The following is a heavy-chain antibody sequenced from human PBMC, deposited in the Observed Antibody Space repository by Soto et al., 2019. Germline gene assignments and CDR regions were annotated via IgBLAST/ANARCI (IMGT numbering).Heavy chain of an antibody. J-gene: IGHJ6*02. D-gene: IGHD3-3*01. CDR2: IYHSGST. CDR3: ARDLGGSITIFGVANYYYYGMDV. Sequence: SETLSLTCAVSGGSISSGGYSWSWIRQPPGKGLEWIGYIYHSGSTYYNPSLKSRVTISVDRSKNQFSLKLSSVTAADTAVYYCARDLGGSITIFGVANYYYYGMDVWGQGTTVTVSS. CDR1: GGSISSGGYS. V-gene: IGHV4-30-2*01.